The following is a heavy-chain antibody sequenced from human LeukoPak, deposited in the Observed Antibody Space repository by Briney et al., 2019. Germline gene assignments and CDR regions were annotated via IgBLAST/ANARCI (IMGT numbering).Heavy chain of an antibody. CDR3: AREEEYSSSSALDY. D-gene: IGHD6-6*01. Sequence: ASVKVSCKASGYTFTGYYMHWVRQAPGQGLEWMGWINPNSGGTNYAQKFQGRVTVTRDTSISTAYMELSRLRSDDTAVYYCAREEEYSSSSALDYWGQGTLVTVSS. CDR1: GYTFTGYY. CDR2: INPNSGGT. V-gene: IGHV1-2*02. J-gene: IGHJ4*02.